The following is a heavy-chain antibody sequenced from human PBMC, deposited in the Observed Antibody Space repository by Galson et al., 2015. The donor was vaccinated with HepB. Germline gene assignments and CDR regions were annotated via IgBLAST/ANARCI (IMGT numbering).Heavy chain of an antibody. D-gene: IGHD6-19*01. CDR3: ARGYSSGSEVDY. CDR1: GFSFTSYG. CDR2: ISGYNGDT. V-gene: IGHV1-18*01. Sequence: SVKVSCKASGFSFTSYGFTWVRQAPGQGLEWMGWISGYNGDTDYAQKLQDRVTMTTDTSTSTVYMEVRSLRSDDTAVYYCARGYSSGSEVDYWGQGTLVAVSS. J-gene: IGHJ4*02.